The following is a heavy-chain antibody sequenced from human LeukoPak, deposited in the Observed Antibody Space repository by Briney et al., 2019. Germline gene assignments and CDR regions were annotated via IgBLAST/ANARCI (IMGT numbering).Heavy chain of an antibody. J-gene: IGHJ4*02. Sequence: SETLSLTCTVSGVSISSSNSYWGWIRQPPGKGLEWIGSIYYSGSTYYNPSLKSRVTISVDTSKNQFSLKLSSVTAADTAVYYCARTLDYSSSSLSFDYWGQGTLVTVSS. D-gene: IGHD6-6*01. CDR2: IYYSGST. CDR1: GVSISSSNSY. V-gene: IGHV4-39*07. CDR3: ARTLDYSSSSLSFDY.